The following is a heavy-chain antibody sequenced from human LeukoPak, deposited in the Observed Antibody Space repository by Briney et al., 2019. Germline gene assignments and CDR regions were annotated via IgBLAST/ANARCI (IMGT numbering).Heavy chain of an antibody. CDR3: ASVLGASSDYYGMDV. D-gene: IGHD1-26*01. V-gene: IGHV1-2*02. CDR2: INPNSGGT. CDR1: RYTFTGYY. Sequence: ASVKVSCKASRYTFTGYYMHWVRQAPGQGLEWMGWINPNSGGTNYAQKFQGRVTMTRDTSISTAYMELSRLRSDDTAVYYCASVLGASSDYYGMDVWGQGTTVTVSS. J-gene: IGHJ6*02.